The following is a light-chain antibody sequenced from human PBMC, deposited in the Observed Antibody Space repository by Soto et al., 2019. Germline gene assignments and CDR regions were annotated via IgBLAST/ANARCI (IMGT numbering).Light chain of an antibody. Sequence: QSVLTQPRSVSGSPGQSVTISCTGTSSDVGDYNYVSWYQQHPGKAPKPRIYDVSKRPSGVPDRFSGSKSGNTASLTISGLQAEDEADYYCCSYAGSYTFVFGTGTKLTVL. V-gene: IGLV2-11*01. CDR2: DVS. CDR3: CSYAGSYTFV. J-gene: IGLJ1*01. CDR1: SSDVGDYNY.